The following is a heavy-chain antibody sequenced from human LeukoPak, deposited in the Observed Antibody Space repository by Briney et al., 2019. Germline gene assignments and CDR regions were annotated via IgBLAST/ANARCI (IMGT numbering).Heavy chain of an antibody. CDR1: GYTFTNYD. J-gene: IGHJ5*02. CDR3: ARGPAASHRNWFDP. CDR2: MNPNSGYT. Sequence: ASVKVSCKASGYTFTNYDVNWVRQATGQGLEWMGWMNPNSGYTGHAQKFQGRVTMTRNTSISTAYMELSSLRSEDAAVYYCARGPAASHRNWFDPWGQGTLVTVSS. D-gene: IGHD2-15*01. V-gene: IGHV1-8*01.